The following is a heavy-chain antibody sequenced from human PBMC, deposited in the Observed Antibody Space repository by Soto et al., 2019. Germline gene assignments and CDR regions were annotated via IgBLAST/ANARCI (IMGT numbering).Heavy chain of an antibody. CDR3: ARDKQYTIEY. V-gene: IGHV3-74*01. CDR1: GFAFNTYW. J-gene: IGHJ4*02. D-gene: IGHD2-2*02. Sequence: EVQLVESGGGLVQSGGSLRLSCTASGFAFNTYWMHWVRLTPGKGLVWVSRINGDGSSTTYADSVQGRFTISRDNAQNTLYLQMSSLRAEDTAVYYCARDKQYTIEYWGQGTLVTVSS. CDR2: INGDGSST.